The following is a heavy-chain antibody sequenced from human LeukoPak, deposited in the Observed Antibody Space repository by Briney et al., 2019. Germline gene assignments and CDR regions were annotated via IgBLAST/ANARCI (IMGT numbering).Heavy chain of an antibody. V-gene: IGHV4-34*01. D-gene: IGHD3-9*01. CDR2: INHSGST. CDR1: GGSFSGYY. CDR3: ARVLRYFRRYYYYGMDV. J-gene: IGHJ6*02. Sequence: SETLSLTCAVYGGSFSGYYWSWIRQPPGKGLEWIGEINHSGSTNYNPSLKSPVTISVDASKNQFSLKLSSVTAADTAVYYCARVLRYFRRYYYYGMDVWGQGTTVTVPS.